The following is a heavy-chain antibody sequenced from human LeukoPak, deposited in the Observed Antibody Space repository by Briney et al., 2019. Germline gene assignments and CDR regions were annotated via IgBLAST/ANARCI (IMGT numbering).Heavy chain of an antibody. CDR1: GYSFTNYW. V-gene: IGHV5-51*01. D-gene: IGHD1-26*01. CDR2: IYPGGSDT. Sequence: GESLKISCRGSGYSFTNYWIGWVRQMPGKGLEWMGIIYPGGSDTRYSPSFQGQVTISAGKSFSTAYLQWSSLKASDTAMYYCARHHSGSYLDFWGQGTLVSVSS. CDR3: ARHHSGSYLDF. J-gene: IGHJ4*02.